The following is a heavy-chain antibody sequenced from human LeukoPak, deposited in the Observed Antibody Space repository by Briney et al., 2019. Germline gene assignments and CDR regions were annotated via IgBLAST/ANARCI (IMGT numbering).Heavy chain of an antibody. D-gene: IGHD4-11*01. CDR2: ISGGSGST. Sequence: PGGSLRLSCAASGFTFLTYAMNWVRQAPGEGLEWVAGISGGSGSTYYADSVKGRFTVSRDNSKSTLYLQMNSLRAADTAVYYCARDPTTVFNVAYYFDDWGQGTLVTVSS. CDR3: ARDPTTVFNVAYYFDD. V-gene: IGHV3-23*01. J-gene: IGHJ4*02. CDR1: GFTFLTYA.